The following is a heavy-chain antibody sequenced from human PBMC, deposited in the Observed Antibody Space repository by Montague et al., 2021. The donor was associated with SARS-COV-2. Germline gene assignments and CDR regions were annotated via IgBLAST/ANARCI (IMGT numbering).Heavy chain of an antibody. CDR3: ARQEYYYDSSDYGWMDWFGP. D-gene: IGHD3-22*01. J-gene: IGHJ5*02. CDR2: IYYSGST. Sequence: SETLSLTCTVSGGSISSSSYYWGWIRQPPGKGLEWIGSIYYSGSTYYNPSLKSRVTISVDTSKNQFSLKLSSVTAADTAVYYCARQEYYYDSSDYGWMDWFGPWGQGTLVTVSS. V-gene: IGHV4-39*01. CDR1: GGSISSSSYY.